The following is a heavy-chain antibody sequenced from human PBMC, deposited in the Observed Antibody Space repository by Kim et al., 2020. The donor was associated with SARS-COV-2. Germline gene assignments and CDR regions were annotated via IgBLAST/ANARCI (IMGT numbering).Heavy chain of an antibody. CDR2: IKSKTDGGTT. J-gene: IGHJ1*01. Sequence: GGSLRLSCAASGFTFSNAWMSWVRQAPGKGLEWVGRIKSKTDGGTTDYAAPVKGRFTISRDDSKNTLYLQMNSLKTEDTAVYYCTTEWELREAEYFQHWGQGTLVTVSS. CDR1: GFTFSNAW. D-gene: IGHD1-26*01. CDR3: TTEWELREAEYFQH. V-gene: IGHV3-15*01.